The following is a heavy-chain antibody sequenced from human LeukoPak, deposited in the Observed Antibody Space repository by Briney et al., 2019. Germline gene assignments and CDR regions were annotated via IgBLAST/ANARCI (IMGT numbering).Heavy chain of an antibody. J-gene: IGHJ4*02. CDR3: TNSYSDFWIDS. V-gene: IGHV3-73*01. CDR2: IRSKTNDYAT. Sequence: GGSLRLSCAASGFTFSDSAMHWVRQASGKGLEWVGRIRSKTNDYATAYTASMRGRFTISRDDSKNMAYLQMNSLKTEDTAVYYCTNSYSDFWIDSWGRGTLVTVSS. CDR1: GFTFSDSA. D-gene: IGHD3-3*01.